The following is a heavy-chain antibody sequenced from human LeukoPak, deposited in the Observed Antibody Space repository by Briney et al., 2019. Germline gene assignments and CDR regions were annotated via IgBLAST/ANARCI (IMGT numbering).Heavy chain of an antibody. CDR1: GFTFSSYA. CDR3: AKDLYGDYDNDY. CDR2: ISGSGSIT. Sequence: GGSLRLSCAASGFTFSSYAMSWVRQAPGKGLEWGSGISGSGSITYYADSVKGGFTISRDNSKNTLYLQMNSLRAEDTAVYYCAKDLYGDYDNDYWGQGTLVTVSS. J-gene: IGHJ4*02. V-gene: IGHV3-23*01. D-gene: IGHD4-17*01.